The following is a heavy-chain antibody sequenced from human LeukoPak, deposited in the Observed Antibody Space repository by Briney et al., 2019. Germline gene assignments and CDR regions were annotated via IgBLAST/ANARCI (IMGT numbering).Heavy chain of an antibody. CDR3: ASHGRGYSGYDYSGVGAFDI. V-gene: IGHV4-59*01. Sequence: SGTLSLTCTVSGGSISSYYWSWVRQPPGKGLEWVGYIYYSGSTNYNPSLKSRVTISVDTSKNQFSLKLSSVTAADTAVYYGASHGRGYSGYDYSGVGAFDIWGQGTMVTVSS. J-gene: IGHJ3*02. CDR1: GGSISSYY. D-gene: IGHD5-12*01. CDR2: IYYSGST.